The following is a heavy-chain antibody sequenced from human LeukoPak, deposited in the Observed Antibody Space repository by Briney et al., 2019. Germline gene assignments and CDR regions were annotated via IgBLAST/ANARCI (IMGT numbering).Heavy chain of an antibody. CDR2: ISSSSSTI. CDR3: ARDQGTDDYGGYDQKTAFDY. Sequence: PGGSLRLSCAASGFTFNTYTMNWVRQAPGKGLEWVSYISSSSSTIYYADSVKGRFTISRDNAKNSLYLQMNSLRDEDTAVYYCARDQGTDDYGGYDQKTAFDYWGQGTLVTVSS. J-gene: IGHJ4*02. D-gene: IGHD4-17*01. V-gene: IGHV3-48*02. CDR1: GFTFNTYT.